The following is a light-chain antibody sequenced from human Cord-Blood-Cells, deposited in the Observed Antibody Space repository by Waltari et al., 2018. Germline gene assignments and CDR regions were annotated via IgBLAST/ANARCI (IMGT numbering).Light chain of an antibody. CDR3: QQYYSTPDT. J-gene: IGKJ2*01. CDR2: WAS. Sequence: DIVMTQSPDSLAVSLGERATINCKSSKSVLYSSNNKNDLAWYQQKPGQPPKLLIYWASTRESGVPDRFSGSGSGTDFTLTISSLQAEDVAVYYCQQYYSTPDTFGQGTKLEIK. CDR1: KSVLYSSNNKND. V-gene: IGKV4-1*01.